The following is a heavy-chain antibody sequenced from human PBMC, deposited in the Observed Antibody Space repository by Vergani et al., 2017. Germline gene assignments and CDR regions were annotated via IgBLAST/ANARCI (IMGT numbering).Heavy chain of an antibody. D-gene: IGHD3-9*01. CDR3: ARGDYGILTGYRY. Sequence: QVQVVQSGAEVKKSGASVKVSCKTSGYTFSHYYMHWVRQAPGQGLEWMGIINPSGGHTNYAQKFQGRVTMTRDTSPSTVYMELSSLRSEDTAIYYCARGDYGILTGYRYWGQGTLVTVSA. CDR1: GYTFSHYY. V-gene: IGHV1-46*03. J-gene: IGHJ4*02. CDR2: INPSGGHT.